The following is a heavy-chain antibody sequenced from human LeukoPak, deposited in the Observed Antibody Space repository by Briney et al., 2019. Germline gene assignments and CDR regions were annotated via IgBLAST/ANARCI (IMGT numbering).Heavy chain of an antibody. V-gene: IGHV4-59*08. CDR3: ARFGHSYGLDY. Sequence: SETLSLTCTVSGGSINNYYWSWIRQPPGKGLEYIGYIYHSGSTNYNPSLKSRVTISVATSKNQSSLKLSSVTAADTAVYYCARFGHSYGLDYWGQGTLVTVSS. D-gene: IGHD5-18*01. CDR2: IYHSGST. J-gene: IGHJ4*02. CDR1: GGSINNYY.